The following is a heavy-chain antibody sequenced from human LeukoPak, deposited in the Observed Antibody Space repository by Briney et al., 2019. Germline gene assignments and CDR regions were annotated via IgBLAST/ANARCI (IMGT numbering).Heavy chain of an antibody. CDR3: ARVRSGGVQFDY. CDR1: GYTFTGYY. D-gene: IGHD3-16*01. V-gene: IGHV1-2*02. CDR2: INPNSGGT. J-gene: IGHJ4*02. Sequence: ASVKVSCKASGYTFTGYYMHWVRQAPGQGLEWMGWINPNSGGTNYAQKFQGRVTMTRDTSISTAYMELSRLRSDDTGVYYCARVRSGGVQFDYWGQGTLVTVSS.